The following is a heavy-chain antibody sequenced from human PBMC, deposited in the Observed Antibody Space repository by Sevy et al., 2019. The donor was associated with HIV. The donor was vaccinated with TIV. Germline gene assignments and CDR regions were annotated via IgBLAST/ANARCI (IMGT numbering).Heavy chain of an antibody. D-gene: IGHD6-13*01. CDR2: ISSSSSYI. V-gene: IGHV3-21*01. CDR1: GFTFSSYS. Sequence: GGSLRLSCAASGFTFSSYSMNWVRQAPGKGLEWVSSISSSSSYIYYADSVKGRFTISRDNAKTSLYLQMNSLRAEDTAVYYCARDRGIPSSSWGVGGFWGQGTLVTVSS. CDR3: ARDRGIPSSSWGVGGF. J-gene: IGHJ4*02.